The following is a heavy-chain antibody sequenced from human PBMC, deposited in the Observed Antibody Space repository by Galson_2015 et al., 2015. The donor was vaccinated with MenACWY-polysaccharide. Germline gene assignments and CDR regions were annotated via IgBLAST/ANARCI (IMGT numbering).Heavy chain of an antibody. CDR2: TYCRYKCYN. CDR3: TRNLDTLLTTRGGFDY. J-gene: IGHJ4*02. V-gene: IGHV6-1*01. CDR1: GDSVSSHSAV. Sequence: CAISGDSVSSHSAVWNWIRQSPSRGVEWLGRTYCRYKCYNDYAVSEKRRITITADTSKNQFSLQLNSVTPEDTAVYYCTRNLDTLLTTRGGFDYWGQGTPVTVSS. D-gene: IGHD4-11*01.